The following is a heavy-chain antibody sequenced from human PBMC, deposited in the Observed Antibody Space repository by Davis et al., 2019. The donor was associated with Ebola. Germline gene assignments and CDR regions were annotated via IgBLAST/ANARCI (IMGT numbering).Heavy chain of an antibody. D-gene: IGHD5-12*01. V-gene: IGHV6-1*01. CDR2: TYYTSKWFN. J-gene: IGHJ6*04. CDR1: GDSVSGISGA. CDR3: ARGWLRSGLDV. Sequence: HSQTLSLTSAISGDSVSGISGAWNWIRQSPSRGLEWLGRTYYTSKWFNHYAESVKSRITINPDTSKNQFSLQLNSVTPEDTAVYYCARGWLRSGLDVWGKGAAVIVSS.